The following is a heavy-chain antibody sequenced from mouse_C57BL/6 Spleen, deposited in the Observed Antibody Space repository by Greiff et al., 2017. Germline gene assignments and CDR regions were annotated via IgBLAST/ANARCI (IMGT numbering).Heavy chain of an antibody. CDR2: IYPRDGST. D-gene: IGHD1-1*01. J-gene: IGHJ4*01. Sequence: QVQLKQSGPELVKPGASVKLSCKASGYTFTSYDINWVKQRPGQGLEWIGWIYPRDGSTKYNEKIKGKATLTVDTSSSTAYMELHSLTSEDSAVYFCAGGEDYYGSSSYAMDYWGQGTSVTVSS. V-gene: IGHV1-85*01. CDR3: AGGEDYYGSSSYAMDY. CDR1: GYTFTSYD.